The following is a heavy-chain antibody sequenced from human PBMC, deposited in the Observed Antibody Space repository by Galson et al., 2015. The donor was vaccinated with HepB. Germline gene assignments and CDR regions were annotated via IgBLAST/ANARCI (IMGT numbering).Heavy chain of an antibody. V-gene: IGHV3-7*01. CDR3: AREYDFWSGYYLDY. J-gene: IGHJ4*02. Sequence: SLRLSCAASGFTFSSYWMSWVRQAPGKGLEWVANIKQDGSEKYYVDSVKGRFTISRDNAKNSLYLQMNSLRAEDTAVYYCAREYDFWSGYYLDYWGQGTLVTVSS. D-gene: IGHD3-3*01. CDR1: GFTFSSYW. CDR2: IKQDGSEK.